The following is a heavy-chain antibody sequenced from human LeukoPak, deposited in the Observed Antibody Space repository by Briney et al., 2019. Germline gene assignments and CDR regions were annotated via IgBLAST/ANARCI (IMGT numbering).Heavy chain of an antibody. V-gene: IGHV3-7*01. CDR3: ARSPDGVDN. D-gene: IGHD3-10*01. CDR2: IKEDGSEI. CDR1: GFIFSNYW. Sequence: GGSLRLSCAASGFIFSNYWMIWVRQTPGKGLEFVANIKEDGSEIFYLDSVKGRFTISRDNAKNSVYLQMNSLRAEDTAVYYCARSPDGVDNWGQGTLVTVSS. J-gene: IGHJ4*02.